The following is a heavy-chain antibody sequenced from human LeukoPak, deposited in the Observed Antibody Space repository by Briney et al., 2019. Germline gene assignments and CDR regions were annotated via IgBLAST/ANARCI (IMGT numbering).Heavy chain of an antibody. CDR3: AELGITMIGGV. D-gene: IGHD3-10*02. Sequence: GGSLKLSCAASGFTFSSYAMSWVRQAPGKGLEWVSAISGSGSTIYYADSVKGRFTISRDNAKNSLYLQMNSLKAEDTAVYYCAELGITMIGGVWGKGTTVTISS. CDR1: GFTFSSYA. J-gene: IGHJ6*04. CDR2: ISGSGSTI. V-gene: IGHV3-23*01.